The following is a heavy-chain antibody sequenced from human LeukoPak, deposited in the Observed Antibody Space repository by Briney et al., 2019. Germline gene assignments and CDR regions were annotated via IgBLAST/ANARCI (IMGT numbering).Heavy chain of an antibody. CDR3: ARDLSRGRGMDYFDY. J-gene: IGHJ4*02. V-gene: IGHV3-30-3*01. CDR1: GFTFSSYA. Sequence: PGGSLRLSCAASGFTFSSYAMHWVRQAPGKGLEWVAVISYDGSNKYYADSVKGRFTISRDNSKNTLYLQMNSLRAEDTAVYYCARDLSRGRGMDYFDYWGQGTLVTVSS. D-gene: IGHD2-8*01. CDR2: ISYDGSNK.